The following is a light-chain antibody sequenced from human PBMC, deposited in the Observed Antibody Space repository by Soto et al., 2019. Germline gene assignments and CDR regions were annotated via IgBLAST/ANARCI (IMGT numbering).Light chain of an antibody. CDR2: KAS. Sequence: DIQMTQSPSTLSASVGDRVTITCRASQSISHWLAWFQQKPGKAPKLLIYKASSLERGVPSRLSGSGSGTEFTLTISSLQPDDFATYYCQQYNSYPYTFGQGIKLEIK. CDR3: QQYNSYPYT. CDR1: QSISHW. V-gene: IGKV1-5*03. J-gene: IGKJ2*01.